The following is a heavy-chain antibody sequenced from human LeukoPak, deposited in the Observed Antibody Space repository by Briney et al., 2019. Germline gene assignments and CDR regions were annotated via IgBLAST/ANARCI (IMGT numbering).Heavy chain of an antibody. CDR2: ISGGGT. CDR3: ARQSPSQGTDY. Sequence: GGSLRLSCTASGFTFSSYGMSWVRRAPGKGLERVSAISGGGTYYADSVKGRFTISRDNSRNTLYLQMNSLRVEDTAVYYCARQSPSQGTDYWGQGTLVTVSS. J-gene: IGHJ4*02. CDR1: GFTFSSYG. V-gene: IGHV3-23*01.